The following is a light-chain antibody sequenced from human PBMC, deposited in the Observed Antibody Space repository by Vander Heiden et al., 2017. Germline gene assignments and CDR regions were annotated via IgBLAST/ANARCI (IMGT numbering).Light chain of an antibody. CDR3: QQRSNWPIT. Sequence: DIVLTQSPATLSLSPGERAARSCRASQSVSSSLAWYQQKPGQAPRLLIYDASNRATGIPARFSGSGSGTDFTLTISSLEPEDFAVYYCQQRSNWPITFGQGTRLEIK. CDR1: QSVSSS. J-gene: IGKJ5*01. CDR2: DAS. V-gene: IGKV3-11*01.